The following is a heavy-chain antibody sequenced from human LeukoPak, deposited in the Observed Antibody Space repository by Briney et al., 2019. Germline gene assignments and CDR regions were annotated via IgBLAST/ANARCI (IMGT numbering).Heavy chain of an antibody. D-gene: IGHD2/OR15-2a*01. V-gene: IGHV3-30*18. Sequence: GGSLRLSCTASGFTFSNYWMHWVRQAPGKGLEWVAVISYDGSNKYYADSVKGRFTISRDNSKNTLYLQMNSLRAEDTAVYYCAKGQRLSRNPLFDYWGQGTLVTVSS. CDR2: ISYDGSNK. J-gene: IGHJ4*02. CDR3: AKGQRLSRNPLFDY. CDR1: GFTFSNYW.